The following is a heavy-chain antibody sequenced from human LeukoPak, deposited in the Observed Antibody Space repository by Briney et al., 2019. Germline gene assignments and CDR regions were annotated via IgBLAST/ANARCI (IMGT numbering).Heavy chain of an antibody. Sequence: SVKVSCKASGGTFSSYAISWVRQAPGQGLEWMGGIIPIFGTANYAQKFQGRVTITADKSTSTAYMELSSLRSEDTAVYYCARDSAAAAGTGYYYYMDVWGKGTTVTVSS. CDR2: IIPIFGTA. V-gene: IGHV1-69*06. J-gene: IGHJ6*03. D-gene: IGHD6-13*01. CDR3: ARDSAAAAGTGYYYYMDV. CDR1: GGTFSSYA.